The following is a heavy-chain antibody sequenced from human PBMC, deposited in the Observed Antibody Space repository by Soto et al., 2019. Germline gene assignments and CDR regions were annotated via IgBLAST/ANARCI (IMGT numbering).Heavy chain of an antibody. CDR1: GFTFSSYA. J-gene: IGHJ3*02. CDR2: ISYDGSNK. D-gene: IGHD3-22*01. V-gene: IGHV3-30-3*01. Sequence: ESGGGVVQPGRSLRLSCAASGFTFSSYAMHWVRQAPGKGLEWVAVISYDGSNKYYADSVKGRFTISRDNSKNTLYLQMNSLRAEDTAVYYCARDMSYDSSGYYYVGGAFDIWGQGTMVTVSS. CDR3: ARDMSYDSSGYYYVGGAFDI.